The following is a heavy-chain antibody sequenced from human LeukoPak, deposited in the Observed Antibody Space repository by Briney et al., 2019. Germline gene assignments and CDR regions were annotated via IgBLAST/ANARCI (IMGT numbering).Heavy chain of an antibody. CDR2: IDTAGDT. D-gene: IGHD2-21*01. CDR1: GFTFSNYD. CDR3: ERIERLYDAFDI. V-gene: IGHV3-13*01. J-gene: IGHJ3*02. Sequence: GGSLRLSCAASGFTFSNYDMHWVRQATGKGLEWVSTIDTAGDTYYPGSVKGRFTISRENAKNSLYLQMNSLRAGDTAVYYCERIERLYDAFDIWGQGTMVTVSS.